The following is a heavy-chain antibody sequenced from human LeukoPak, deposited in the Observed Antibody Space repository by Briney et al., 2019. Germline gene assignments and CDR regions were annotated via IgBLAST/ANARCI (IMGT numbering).Heavy chain of an antibody. CDR1: GGSISSYY. V-gene: IGHV4-59*01. Sequence: SETLSLTCTVSGGSISSYYWSWIRQPPGKGLEWIGYIYYSGSTNYNPSLKSRVTISVDTSKNQFSLKLSSVTAADTAVYYCARGGHLGYCSSTSCLPWYFDLWGRGTLVTASS. D-gene: IGHD2-2*01. CDR2: IYYSGST. CDR3: ARGGHLGYCSSTSCLPWYFDL. J-gene: IGHJ2*01.